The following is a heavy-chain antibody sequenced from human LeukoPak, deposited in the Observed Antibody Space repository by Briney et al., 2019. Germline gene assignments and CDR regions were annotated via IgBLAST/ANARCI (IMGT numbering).Heavy chain of an antibody. CDR3: ARDGIRYYYGSGSYPDY. CDR1: GFTFSSYW. Sequence: GGSLRLSCAASGFTFSSYWMHWVRQAPGKGLVWVSRINSDGSSTSYADSVKGRFTISRDNAKNTLYLQMNSLRAEDTAVYYCARDGIRYYYGSGSYPDYWGQGTLVTVSS. J-gene: IGHJ4*02. D-gene: IGHD3-10*01. CDR2: INSDGSST. V-gene: IGHV3-74*01.